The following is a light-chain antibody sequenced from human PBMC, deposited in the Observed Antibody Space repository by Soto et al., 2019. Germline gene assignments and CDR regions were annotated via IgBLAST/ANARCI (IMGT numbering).Light chain of an antibody. Sequence: ALTQPRSVSGSPGQSVTISCTGTSSDVGGYNYVSWYQQHPGKAPKLMIYDVSKRPSGVPDRFSGSKSGNTASLTISGLQAEDEADYYCCSYAGSYTGVFGGGTKVTVL. V-gene: IGLV2-11*01. CDR2: DVS. J-gene: IGLJ3*02. CDR1: SSDVGGYNY. CDR3: CSYAGSYTGV.